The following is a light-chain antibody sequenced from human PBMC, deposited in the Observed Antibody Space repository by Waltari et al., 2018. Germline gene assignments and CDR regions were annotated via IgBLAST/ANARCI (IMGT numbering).Light chain of an antibody. J-gene: IGKJ4*01. V-gene: IGKV1-5*03. Sequence: DVQLTHSPSTLSASVGDRVTLTCRASESVKNNLAWYQHQPGKAPKVLVHKASRLESGVPSRFSGSGYGTEFTLTISSLEPDDFATYYCHQYNTLPLTFSGGTKVEIK. CDR2: KAS. CDR3: HQYNTLPLT. CDR1: ESVKNN.